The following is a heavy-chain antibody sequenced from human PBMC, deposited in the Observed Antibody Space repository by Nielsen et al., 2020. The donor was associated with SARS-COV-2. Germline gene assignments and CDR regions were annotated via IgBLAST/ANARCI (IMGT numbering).Heavy chain of an antibody. CDR2: IYYSGST. D-gene: IGHD3-10*01. CDR3: ARGLGLSGFDP. V-gene: IGHV4-59*01. Sequence: SETLSLTCTVSGCSISSYYWSWIRQPPGKGLEWIGYIYYSGSTNYNPSLKSRITISVDTSKNQFSLKLSSVTAADTAVYYCARGLGLSGFDPWGQGTLVTVSS. J-gene: IGHJ5*02. CDR1: GCSISSYY.